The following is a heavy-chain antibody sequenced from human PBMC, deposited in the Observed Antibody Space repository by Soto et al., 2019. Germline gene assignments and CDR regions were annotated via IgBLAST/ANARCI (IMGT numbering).Heavy chain of an antibody. CDR2: IYYSGST. CDR3: ARLLWSPYYYYYMDV. J-gene: IGHJ6*03. V-gene: IGHV4-59*01. Sequence: SETLSLTSTVSGSNIIDYYCTWIRQPPGKGLEWIGYIYYSGSTNYNPSLKSRVTISVDTSKNQFSLNLSSVTAADTAVYYCARLLWSPYYYYYMDVWGKGTTVTVSS. D-gene: IGHD3-10*01. CDR1: GSNIIDYY.